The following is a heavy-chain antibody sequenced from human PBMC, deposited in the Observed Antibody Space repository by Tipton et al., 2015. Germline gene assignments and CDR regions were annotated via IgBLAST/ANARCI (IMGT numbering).Heavy chain of an antibody. Sequence: QLVQSGAEVKKPGESLKISCRASGYTFTRHWIGWVRQMPGKGLEWMGIICPGDSHTRYNPSFQGQVTISADKSISTAYLHWSSLKASDTAMYYCARHVSFYYDTHGSDALDIWAQGTMVTVSS. CDR1: GYTFTRHW. V-gene: IGHV5-51*01. CDR3: ARHVSFYYDTHGSDALDI. CDR2: ICPGDSHT. D-gene: IGHD3-22*01. J-gene: IGHJ3*02.